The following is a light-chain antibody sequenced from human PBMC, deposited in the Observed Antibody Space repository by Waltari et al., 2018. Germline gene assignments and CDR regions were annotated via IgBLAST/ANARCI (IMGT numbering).Light chain of an antibody. J-gene: IGKJ1*01. V-gene: IGKV3-15*01. CDR3: QQYNNWPWT. CDR1: QSVSSN. CDR2: GAS. Sequence: EIVMTQSPATLSVSPGERATLSCRASQSVSSNLAWYQQKPGQAPRLLIYGASTRATGIPARFSGSGSGTEFTLTISRLQSEDFAVYYCQQYNNWPWTFGQWTKVEIK.